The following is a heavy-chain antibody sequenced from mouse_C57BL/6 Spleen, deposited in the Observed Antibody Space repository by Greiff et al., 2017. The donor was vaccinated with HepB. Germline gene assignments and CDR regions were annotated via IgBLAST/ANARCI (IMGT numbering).Heavy chain of an antibody. CDR3: ARSITTLGYFDV. J-gene: IGHJ1*03. D-gene: IGHD1-1*01. CDR1: GYTFTSYW. CDR2: IHPNSGST. V-gene: IGHV1-64*01. Sequence: VQLQQPGAELVKPGASVKLSCKASGYTFTSYWMHWVKQRPGQGLEWIGMIHPNSGSTNYNEKFKSKATLTVDKSSSTAYMQLSSLTSEDSSVYYCARSITTLGYFDVWGTGTTVTVSS.